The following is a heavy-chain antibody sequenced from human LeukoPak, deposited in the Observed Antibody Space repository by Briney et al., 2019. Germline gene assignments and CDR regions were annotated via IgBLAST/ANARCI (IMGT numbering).Heavy chain of an antibody. CDR3: ARVRYSGSYVHY. D-gene: IGHD1-26*01. V-gene: IGHV3-11*01. J-gene: IGHJ4*02. Sequence: PGGSLRLSCAASGFTFSDYYMSWIRQAPGKGREGVPYISSSGSAIYYADSVKGRFTIPKDNAKNSLYLQMNSLRAEDTAVYYCARVRYSGSYVHYWGQGTLLTVSS. CDR1: GFTFSDYY. CDR2: ISSSGSAI.